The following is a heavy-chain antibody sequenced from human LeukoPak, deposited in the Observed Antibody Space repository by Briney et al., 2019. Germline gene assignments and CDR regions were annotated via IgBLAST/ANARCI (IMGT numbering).Heavy chain of an antibody. Sequence: GASVKVSCKASGYTFTGYYMHWVRQAPGQGLGWMGWINPNSGGTNYAQKFQGRVTMTRDTSISTAYMELSRLRSDDTAVYYCARGSGYCSSTSCYGVNWFDPWGQGTLVTVSS. J-gene: IGHJ5*02. CDR2: INPNSGGT. CDR3: ARGSGYCSSTSCYGVNWFDP. D-gene: IGHD2-2*03. V-gene: IGHV1-2*02. CDR1: GYTFTGYY.